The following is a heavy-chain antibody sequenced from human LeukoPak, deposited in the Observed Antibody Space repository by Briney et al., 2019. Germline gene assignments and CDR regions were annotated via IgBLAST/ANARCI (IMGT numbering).Heavy chain of an antibody. Sequence: GGSLRLSCAASGFTFSSYSMNCVRQAPGKGLEWVSYISSSSSTIYYADSVKGRFPISRDNAKNSLYLQMNSLRDEDTAVYYCARDEHRNPVPDVADYWGQGTLVTVSS. CDR3: ARDEHRNPVPDVADY. CDR2: ISSSSSTI. CDR1: GFTFSSYS. J-gene: IGHJ4*02. D-gene: IGHD1-1*01. V-gene: IGHV3-48*02.